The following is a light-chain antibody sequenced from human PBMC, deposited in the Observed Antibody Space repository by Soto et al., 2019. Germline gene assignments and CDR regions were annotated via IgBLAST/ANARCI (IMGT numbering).Light chain of an antibody. CDR2: DAS. Sequence: EIVLTQSPATLSLSPGERATLYCRASQSVSSYLAWYQQKPGKAPRLLIYDASNSATGIPARFSGSGSGADFILPVSSLQSEDVAVYYCQQYNNWPRTFGQGTKVDIK. J-gene: IGKJ1*01. V-gene: IGKV3D-15*01. CDR1: QSVSSY. CDR3: QQYNNWPRT.